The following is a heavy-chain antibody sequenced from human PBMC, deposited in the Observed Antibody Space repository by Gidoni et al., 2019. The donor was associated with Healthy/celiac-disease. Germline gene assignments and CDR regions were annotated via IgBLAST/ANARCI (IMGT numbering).Heavy chain of an antibody. V-gene: IGHV3-33*01. Sequence: QVQLVESGGGVVQPGRSLRISCAAAGFTFSRYGMHWVRQAPGKGLGWVAVIWYDGSNKYYADSVKGRFTISRDNSKNTLYLQMNSLIAEDTAVYYCARDPYSHCGGDCGRYFQHWGQGTLVTVSS. J-gene: IGHJ1*01. CDR2: IWYDGSNK. CDR1: GFTFSRYG. CDR3: ARDPYSHCGGDCGRYFQH. D-gene: IGHD2-21*02.